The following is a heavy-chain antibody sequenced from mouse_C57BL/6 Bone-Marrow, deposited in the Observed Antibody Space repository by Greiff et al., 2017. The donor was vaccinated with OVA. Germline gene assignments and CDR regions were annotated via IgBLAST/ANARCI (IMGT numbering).Heavy chain of an antibody. Sequence: DVMLVESGPGLAKPSQTLSLTCSVTGYSITSDYWNWIRKFPGNKLEYMGYISYSGSTYYNPSLKSRISITRDTSKNQYYLQLNSVTTEDTATYYCARCPYYYGSSFDYWGQGTTLTVSS. CDR2: ISYSGST. CDR1: GYSITSDY. D-gene: IGHD1-1*01. J-gene: IGHJ2*01. V-gene: IGHV3-8*01. CDR3: ARCPYYYGSSFDY.